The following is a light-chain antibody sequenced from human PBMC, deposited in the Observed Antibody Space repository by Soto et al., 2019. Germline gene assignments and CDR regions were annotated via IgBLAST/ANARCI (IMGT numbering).Light chain of an antibody. CDR1: SSNIGNNF. Sequence: QSVVTQPPSASGTPGQRVTISCSGSSSNIGNNFVYWYHQLPGTAPKLLIFSNAQRPSGVPDRFSGSKSGTSASLAISGLRSEDEADYYCAAWDDSLSGWVFGGGTKLTVL. V-gene: IGLV1-47*02. CDR3: AAWDDSLSGWV. CDR2: SNA. J-gene: IGLJ3*02.